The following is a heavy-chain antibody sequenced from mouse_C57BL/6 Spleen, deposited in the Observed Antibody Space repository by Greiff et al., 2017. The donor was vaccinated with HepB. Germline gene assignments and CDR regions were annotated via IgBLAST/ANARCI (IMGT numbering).Heavy chain of an antibody. Sequence: QVQLQQSGAELARPGASVKMSCKASGYTFTSYTVHWVKQRPGQGLEWIGYINPSSGYTKYNQKFKDKATLTADKSSSTAYMQLSSLTSEDSAVYYCARSRIYYDYERAMDYWGQGTSVTVSS. CDR2: INPSSGYT. CDR3: ARSRIYYDYERAMDY. D-gene: IGHD2-4*01. J-gene: IGHJ4*01. V-gene: IGHV1-4*01. CDR1: GYTFTSYT.